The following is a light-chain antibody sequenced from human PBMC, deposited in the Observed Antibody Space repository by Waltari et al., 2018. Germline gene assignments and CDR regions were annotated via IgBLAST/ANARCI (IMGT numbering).Light chain of an antibody. Sequence: SYVLTQPPSVSVAPGMTARITCGGNNIASKSVHWYRQSPGQAPVLVIFYDKDRPARIPERFSGSNSGTTATLTISRFEAGDEADYYCQVWDSSTSHVFFGAGTKLTVL. CDR3: QVWDSSTSHVF. CDR2: YDK. CDR1: NIASKS. V-gene: IGLV3-21*01. J-gene: IGLJ2*01.